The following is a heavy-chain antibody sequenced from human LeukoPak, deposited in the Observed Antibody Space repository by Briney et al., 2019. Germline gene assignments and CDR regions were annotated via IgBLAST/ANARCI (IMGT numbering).Heavy chain of an antibody. Sequence: GGSLRLSCAASGFTFSSHWTHWVRQAPGKGLEWVSRINSDGSSTNYADSVKGRFTISRDNAKNTLYLQMNSLRAEDTAVYYCARVPYCTTSCYAFDYWGQGTLVTVSS. J-gene: IGHJ4*02. CDR1: GFTFSSHW. CDR2: INSDGSST. V-gene: IGHV3-74*01. D-gene: IGHD2-2*01. CDR3: ARVPYCTTSCYAFDY.